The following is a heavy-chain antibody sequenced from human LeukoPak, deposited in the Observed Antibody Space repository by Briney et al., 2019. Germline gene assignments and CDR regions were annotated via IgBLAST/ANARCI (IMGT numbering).Heavy chain of an antibody. CDR1: GGSIRSYY. V-gene: IGHV4-59*01. CDR2: IYHSGST. J-gene: IGHJ4*02. D-gene: IGHD3-22*01. Sequence: PSETLSLTCTVSGGSIRSYYWNWIRQPPGKGLEWIGYIYHSGSTNYNPSLKSRVTISVDTSKNQFSLKLSSVTAADTAVYYCARESKSYDGSGYYHDYWGQGTLVTVSS. CDR3: ARESKSYDGSGYYHDY.